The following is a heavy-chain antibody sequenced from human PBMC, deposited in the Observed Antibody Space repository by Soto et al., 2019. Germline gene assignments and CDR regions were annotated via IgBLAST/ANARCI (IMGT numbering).Heavy chain of an antibody. J-gene: IGHJ4*02. V-gene: IGHV3-48*02. Sequence: VASGGGLVYPGGSLRLSCVASGFRFSDHSMNWVRQAPGKGLQWISYADSVKGRFTVSRDNAKNALLLQMNSLRDDDTATYYCARLPKGSLVTAWGQGARVTVAS. CDR1: GFRFSDHS. CDR3: ARLPKGSLVTA. D-gene: IGHD2-21*02.